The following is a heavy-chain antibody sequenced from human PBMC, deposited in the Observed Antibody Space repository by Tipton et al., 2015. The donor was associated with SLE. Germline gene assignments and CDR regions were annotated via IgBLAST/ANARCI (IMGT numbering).Heavy chain of an antibody. J-gene: IGHJ4*02. CDR3: ARDRAICDSTSCFSSYFDS. Sequence: LRLSCTVAGDSITSDNHFWSWIRQPAGKGLEWIGRIYVSGGTNYNPSLQSRSSISIDTSKSQFSLRLSSVTAADTAVYYCARDRAICDSTSCFSSYFDSWGQGTLVTVSS. CDR1: GDSITSDNHF. D-gene: IGHD2-2*01. V-gene: IGHV4-61*02. CDR2: IYVSGGT.